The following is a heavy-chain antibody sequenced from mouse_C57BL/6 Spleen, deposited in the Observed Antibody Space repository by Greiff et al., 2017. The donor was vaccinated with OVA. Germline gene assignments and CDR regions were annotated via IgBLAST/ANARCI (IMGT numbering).Heavy chain of an antibody. CDR3: ARAYSNYVWYFDV. Sequence: QVQLQQPGAELVKPGASVKLSCKASGYTFTSYWMHWVKQRPGQGLEWIGMIHPNSGSTNYNEKFKRKATLTVDKSSSTAYMQLSSLTSEDSAVYYCARAYSNYVWYFDVWGTGTTVTVSS. CDR2: IHPNSGST. D-gene: IGHD2-5*01. J-gene: IGHJ1*03. CDR1: GYTFTSYW. V-gene: IGHV1-64*01.